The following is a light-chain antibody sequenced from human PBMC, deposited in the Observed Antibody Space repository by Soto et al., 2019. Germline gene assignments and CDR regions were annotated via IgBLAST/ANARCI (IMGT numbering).Light chain of an antibody. V-gene: IGLV1-40*01. CDR2: GNR. CDR3: QAYDYSLTAAV. Sequence: QSVLTQPPSVSGAPGQRVTISCTGNSSNLGAGYDVHWYQQLPGAAPKLVIFGNRNRPSGVPERFSGSKSGNSAYLAITGLQAEDEADSSCQAYDYSLTAAVFGGGTKLTVL. CDR1: SSNLGAGYD. J-gene: IGLJ3*02.